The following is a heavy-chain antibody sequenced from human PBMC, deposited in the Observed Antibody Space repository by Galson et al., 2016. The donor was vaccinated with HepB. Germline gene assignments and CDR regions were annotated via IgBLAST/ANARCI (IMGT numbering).Heavy chain of an antibody. Sequence: SLRLSCAASGFTFNNYGMTWVRQAPGKGLEVVSSISRSGDSRDYAASVNGRFTISNDNTKKTMSLQMNSMRAEDTAVYYCVQGSTAPAVWGKGTTVTVSS. V-gene: IGHV3-23*01. J-gene: IGHJ6*04. CDR3: VQGSTAPAV. CDR2: ISRSGDSR. D-gene: IGHD1-26*01. CDR1: GFTFNNYG.